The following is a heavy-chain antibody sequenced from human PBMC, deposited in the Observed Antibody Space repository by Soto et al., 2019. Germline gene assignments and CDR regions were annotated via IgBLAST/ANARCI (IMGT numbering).Heavy chain of an antibody. CDR3: ARQGRGRFSWYFDL. J-gene: IGHJ2*01. CDR1: EFIFSTYG. CDR2: IKQEGSET. V-gene: IGHV3-7*01. Sequence: EVQLVESGGGLVQPGGSLRLSCAASEFIFSTYGMSWVRQAPGKGLEWVSTIKQEGSETYYVDSVEGRFTISRDNAKNSLHLQLNSLRVEETAVYYCARQGRGRFSWYFDLWGRGTLVTVSS. D-gene: IGHD3-3*01.